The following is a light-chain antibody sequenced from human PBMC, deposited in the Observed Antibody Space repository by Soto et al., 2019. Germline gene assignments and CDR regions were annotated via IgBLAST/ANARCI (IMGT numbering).Light chain of an antibody. V-gene: IGLV2-14*01. CDR2: EVS. CDR1: TSDVGASNY. Sequence: QSVLTQAASVSGSPGQSITISCTGTTSDVGASNYVSWYQQHPGKAPKLMIYEVSYRPSGVSNRFSGSKSGNTASLTISGLQAEDEADDHCSSYSSGDTLYVFGSGTKVTVL. CDR3: SSYSSGDTLYV. J-gene: IGLJ1*01.